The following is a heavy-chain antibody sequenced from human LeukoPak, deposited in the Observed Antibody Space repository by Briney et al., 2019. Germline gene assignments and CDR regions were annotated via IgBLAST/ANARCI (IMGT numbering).Heavy chain of an antibody. J-gene: IGHJ6*02. Sequence: SETLSLTCTVSGGSISSSSYYWGWIRQPPGTGLEWIGSIYYSGSTYYNPSLKSRVTISVDTSKNQFSLKLSSVTAADTAVYYCARSLPTLYCSGGSCYSGIRYYYYYYGMDVWGQGTTVTVSS. D-gene: IGHD2-15*01. CDR1: GGSISSSSYY. V-gene: IGHV4-39*01. CDR2: IYYSGST. CDR3: ARSLPTLYCSGGSCYSGIRYYYYYYGMDV.